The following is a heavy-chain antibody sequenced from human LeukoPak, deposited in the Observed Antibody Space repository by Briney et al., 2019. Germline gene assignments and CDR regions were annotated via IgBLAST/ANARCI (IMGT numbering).Heavy chain of an antibody. CDR3: ARVAPYIVVVVAATRVGAFDI. CDR1: GGSFSGYY. V-gene: IGHV4-34*01. J-gene: IGHJ3*02. Sequence: SETLSLTCAVYGGSFSGYYWSWIRQPPGKGLEWIGEINHSGSTNYNPSLKSRVTISVDTSKNQFSLKLSSVAAADAAVYYCARVAPYIVVVVAATRVGAFDIWGQGTMVTVSS. CDR2: INHSGST. D-gene: IGHD2-15*01.